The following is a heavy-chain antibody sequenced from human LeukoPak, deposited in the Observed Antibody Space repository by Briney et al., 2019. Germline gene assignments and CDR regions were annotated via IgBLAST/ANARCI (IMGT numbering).Heavy chain of an antibody. CDR1: GFTFSSYS. Sequence: GGSLRLSCAASGFTFSSYSMNWVRQAPGKGLEWVSYISSSGSTIYYADSVKGRFTISRDNAKNSLYLQMNSLRAEDTAVYYCAKEGLRSTSCLDYWGQGTLVTVSS. J-gene: IGHJ4*02. CDR3: AKEGLRSTSCLDY. D-gene: IGHD2-2*01. CDR2: ISSSGSTI. V-gene: IGHV3-48*04.